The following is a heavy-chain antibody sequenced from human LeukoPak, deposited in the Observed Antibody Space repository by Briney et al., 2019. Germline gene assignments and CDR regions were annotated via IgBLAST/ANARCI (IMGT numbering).Heavy chain of an antibody. CDR1: GSTFSSYW. V-gene: IGHV3-7*01. D-gene: IGHD2-15*01. CDR3: ARGGLGRETDY. J-gene: IGHJ4*02. CDR2: IKQDGSEK. Sequence: PGGSLRLSCAASGSTFSSYWMSWVRQAPGKGLEWVANIKQDGSEKYYVDSVKGRFTISRDNAKNSLYLQMNSLRAEDTAVYYCARGGLGRETDYWGQGTLVTVSS.